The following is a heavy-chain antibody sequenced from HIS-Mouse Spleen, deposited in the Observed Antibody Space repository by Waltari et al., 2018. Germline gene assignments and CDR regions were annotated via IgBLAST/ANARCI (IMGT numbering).Heavy chain of an antibody. CDR2: IYYSGST. Sequence: QLQLQESGPGLVKPSETLSLTCPVSGGSISSSSYYWGWIRQPPGKGLEWIGSIYYSGSTYDNPCLKSRVTISVDTSKNQFSLKLSSVTAADTAVYYCAREIPYSSSWYDWYFDLWGRGTLVTVSS. V-gene: IGHV4-39*07. J-gene: IGHJ2*01. CDR3: AREIPYSSSWYDWYFDL. CDR1: GGSISSSSYY. D-gene: IGHD6-13*01.